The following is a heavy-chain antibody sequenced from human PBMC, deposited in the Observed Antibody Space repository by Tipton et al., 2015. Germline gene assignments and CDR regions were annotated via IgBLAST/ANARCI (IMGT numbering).Heavy chain of an antibody. CDR2: IYYTGTS. D-gene: IGHD5-24*01. CDR1: GGSISNYY. CDR3: ARDLEHGMDV. J-gene: IGHJ6*02. Sequence: TLSLTCTVSGGSISNYYWGWIRQPPGKGLEWIGYIYYTGTSNYNASLRSRVTISLDTSKNQFSLKLSSVTAADTAVYYCARDLEHGMDVWGQGTTVTVSS. V-gene: IGHV4-59*01.